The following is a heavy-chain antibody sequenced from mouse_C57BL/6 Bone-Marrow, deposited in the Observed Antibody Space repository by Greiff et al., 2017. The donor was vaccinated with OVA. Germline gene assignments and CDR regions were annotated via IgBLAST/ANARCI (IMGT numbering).Heavy chain of an antibody. D-gene: IGHD1-1*01. CDR1: GYSITSGYY. CDR3: ARDPVVATNAMDY. J-gene: IGHJ4*01. V-gene: IGHV3-6*01. Sequence: EVQLQQSGPGLVKPSQSLSLTCSVTGYSITSGYYWNWIRQFPGNKLEWMGYISYDGSNNYNPSLKNRISITRDTSKNQFFLKLNSVTTEDTATYYCARDPVVATNAMDYWGQGTSVTVSS. CDR2: ISYDGSN.